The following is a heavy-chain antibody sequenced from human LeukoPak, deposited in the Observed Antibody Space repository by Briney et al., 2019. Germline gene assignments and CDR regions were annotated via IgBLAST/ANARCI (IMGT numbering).Heavy chain of an antibody. D-gene: IGHD6-13*01. CDR1: GYSFSSYN. Sequence: ASMKVSCKASGYSFSSYNMNWVRQAPGQGLEWMGWINTNTGNPRYAQGFTGRFVFSLDTSVSTAYPQISSLKAEDTAVYYCARVGYPVYYYYMDVWGKGTTVTVSS. CDR3: ARVGYPVYYYYMDV. CDR2: INTNTGNP. V-gene: IGHV7-4-1*02. J-gene: IGHJ6*03.